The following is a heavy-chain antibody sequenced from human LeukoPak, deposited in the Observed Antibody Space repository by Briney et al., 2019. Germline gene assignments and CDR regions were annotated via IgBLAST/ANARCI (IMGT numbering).Heavy chain of an antibody. D-gene: IGHD2-2*01. CDR3: AKSDCSSTSCEPVY. CDR1: GGTFSSYA. CDR2: IIPIFGTA. V-gene: IGHV1-69*05. Sequence: SVKVSCKASGGTFSSYAISWVRQAPGQGLEWMGGIIPIFGTANYAQKFQGRVTITTDESTSTAYMELSSLRSEDTAVYYCAKSDCSSTSCEPVYWGQGTLVTVSS. J-gene: IGHJ4*02.